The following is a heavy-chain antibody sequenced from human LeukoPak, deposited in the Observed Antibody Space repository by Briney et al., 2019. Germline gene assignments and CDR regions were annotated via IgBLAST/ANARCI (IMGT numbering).Heavy chain of an antibody. Sequence: GGSLRLSCAASGFTISSYAMSWVRQAPGKGLEWVSAISGSGGSTYYADSVKGRFTISRDNSKNTLYLQMNSLRAEDTAVYYCAKALVIYYYDSSGSQSDYWGQGTLVTVSS. CDR3: AKALVIYYYDSSGSQSDY. J-gene: IGHJ4*02. V-gene: IGHV3-23*01. CDR1: GFTISSYA. D-gene: IGHD3-22*01. CDR2: ISGSGGST.